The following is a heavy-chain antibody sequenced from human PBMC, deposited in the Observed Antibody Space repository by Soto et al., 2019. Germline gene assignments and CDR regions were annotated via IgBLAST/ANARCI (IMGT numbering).Heavy chain of an antibody. V-gene: IGHV3-23*01. D-gene: IGHD2-15*01. CDR1: GFTFSDYA. Sequence: PGGSLRLSCVASGFTFSDYAMSWVRQAPGKGLERVSTSTGGGADTYSADSVEGRFTISRDNSKNTLYLQMKRLRAEDMAVYYCAKDAGDVRDWDCRGGSCSPDGMDVWGQGTTVTVSS. CDR2: STGGGADT. J-gene: IGHJ6*02. CDR3: AKDAGDVRDWDCRGGSCSPDGMDV.